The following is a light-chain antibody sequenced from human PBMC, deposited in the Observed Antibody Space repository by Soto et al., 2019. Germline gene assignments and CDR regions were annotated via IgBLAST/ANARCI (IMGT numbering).Light chain of an antibody. CDR1: TSDFGIYNR. Sequence: QSVLTQPASVSGSPGQSITISCTGSTSDFGIYNRISWYQQHPGKAPTLLIKDVNNRPSGVSDRFSGSKSGNTASLTISGLQAEDEADYYCSSFTIRKTWVFGEGTKVTVL. V-gene: IGLV2-14*03. J-gene: IGLJ3*02. CDR3: SSFTIRKTWV. CDR2: DVN.